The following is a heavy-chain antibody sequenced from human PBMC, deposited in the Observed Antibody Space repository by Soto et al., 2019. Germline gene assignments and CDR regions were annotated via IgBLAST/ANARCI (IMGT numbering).Heavy chain of an antibody. CDR3: ASLRRYGYNLDLFSY. CDR1: GGTFSSYA. J-gene: IGHJ1*01. CDR2: IIPIFGTA. V-gene: IGHV1-69*13. Sequence: GSAVKVSCKASGGTFSSYAISWVRQAPGQGLEWMGGIIPIFGTANYAQKFQGRVTITADESTSTAYMELSSLRSEDTAVYYCASLRRYGYNLDLFSYWGQGTLVTGSS. D-gene: IGHD5-12*01.